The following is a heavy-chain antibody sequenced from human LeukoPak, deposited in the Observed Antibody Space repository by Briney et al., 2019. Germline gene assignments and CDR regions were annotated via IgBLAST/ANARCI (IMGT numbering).Heavy chain of an antibody. CDR3: ARDLGVGMDV. CDR1: GGSISSYF. CDR2: IYYSGST. Sequence: SETLSLTCTVSGGSISSYFWSWIRQPPGKGLQWIGYIYYSGSTIYNPSLKSRVTISVDTSKNQFSLKLSSVTAADTAVYYCARDLGVGMDVWGKGTTVTISS. J-gene: IGHJ6*04. V-gene: IGHV4-59*01.